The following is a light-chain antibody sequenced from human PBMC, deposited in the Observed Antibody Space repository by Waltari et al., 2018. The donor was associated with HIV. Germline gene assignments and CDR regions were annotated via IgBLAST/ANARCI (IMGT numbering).Light chain of an antibody. V-gene: IGLV1-47*01. CDR1: TSTFETLC. J-gene: IGLJ3*02. CDR2: RNY. Sequence: HSVLPPPPSAPGTPGQTVTISCSGSTSTFETLCVYCYQQHPGTAPKLLIYRNYKRPSWVPERFSVSKSGASAALVISGLLSEDEADYYCEAWDSTLKETLFGGGTKLTVL. CDR3: EAWDSTLKETL.